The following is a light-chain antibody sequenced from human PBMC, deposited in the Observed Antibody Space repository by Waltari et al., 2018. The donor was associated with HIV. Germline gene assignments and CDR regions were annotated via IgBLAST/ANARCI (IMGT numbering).Light chain of an antibody. J-gene: IGKJ2*01. CDR1: QSVTTN. V-gene: IGKV3-15*01. Sequence: EIVMTQSPATLSVSPGESAILSCRASQSVTTNLAWYQQKPDQAPRLLIYGASTRATGIPARVSGSGSGTGFTLTISSLQSEEFAIYYCQQYNNWPPEDTFGQGTKLEIK. CDR2: GAS. CDR3: QQYNNWPPEDT.